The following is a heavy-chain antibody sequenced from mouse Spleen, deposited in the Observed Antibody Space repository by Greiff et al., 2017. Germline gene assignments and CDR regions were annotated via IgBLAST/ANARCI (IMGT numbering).Heavy chain of an antibody. D-gene: IGHD3-2*01. V-gene: IGHV3-6*01. CDR3: ARLDSSGYDEGFAY. CDR2: ISYDGSN. J-gene: IGHJ3*01. CDR1: GYSITSGYY. Sequence: EVHLVESGPGLVKPSQSLSLTCSVTGYSITSGYYWNWIRQFPGNKLEWMGYISYDGSNNYNPSLKNRISITRDTSKNQFFLKLNSVTTEDTATYYCARLDSSGYDEGFAYWGQGTLVTVSA.